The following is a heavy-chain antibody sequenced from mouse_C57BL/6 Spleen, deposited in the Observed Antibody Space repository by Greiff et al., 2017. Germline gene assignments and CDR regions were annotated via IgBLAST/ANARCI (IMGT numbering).Heavy chain of an antibody. CDR2: IDPSDSYT. J-gene: IGHJ3*01. CDR3: ARGKGGYYRAWFAY. CDR1: GYTFTSYW. Sequence: VQLQQPGAELVMPGASVKLSCKASGYTFTSYWMHWVKQRPGQGLEWIGEIDPSDSYTNYNQKFKGKSTLTVDKSSSTAYMQLSSLTSEDSAVYYCARGKGGYYRAWFAYWGQGTLVTVSA. V-gene: IGHV1-69*01. D-gene: IGHD2-3*01.